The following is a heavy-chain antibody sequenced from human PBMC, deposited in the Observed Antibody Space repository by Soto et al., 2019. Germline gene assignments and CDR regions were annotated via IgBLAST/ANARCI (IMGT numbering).Heavy chain of an antibody. J-gene: IGHJ4*02. V-gene: IGHV3-7*01. Sequence: PGGSLRRSCAASGFTFSRYWMSWVRQAPGKGLEWVANIKQDGGEKFFVDSVKGRFTISRDNAKNSLYLQMNSLRAEDTAVYYCARDSGIIGTDFDYWGQGTLVTVSS. CDR2: IKQDGGEK. CDR3: ARDSGIIGTDFDY. D-gene: IGHD1-20*01. CDR1: GFTFSRYW.